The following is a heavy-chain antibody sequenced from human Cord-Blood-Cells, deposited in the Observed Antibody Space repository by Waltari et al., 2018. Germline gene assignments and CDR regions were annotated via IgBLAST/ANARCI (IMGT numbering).Heavy chain of an antibody. J-gene: IGHJ4*02. V-gene: IGHV2-5*01. CDR2: IYSNDDK. CDR3: AHSSSIDTSAQSFLFDY. Sequence: QITLKESGPTLVKPTQTLTLTCTFSGFSLSTSGVGVGWIRPPPGKALEWLAPIYSNDDKRYSPSLKSRLTITKDTSKNQVVLTMTNMDPVDTATYYGAHSSSIDTSAQSFLFDYWGQGTLVTVSS. D-gene: IGHD6-6*01. CDR1: GFSLSTSGVG.